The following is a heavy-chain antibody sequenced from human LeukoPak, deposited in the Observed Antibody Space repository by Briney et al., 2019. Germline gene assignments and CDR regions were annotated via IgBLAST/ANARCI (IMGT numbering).Heavy chain of an antibody. D-gene: IGHD1-26*01. Sequence: GGSLRLSCAASGFAFSTFGMSWVRQAPRKGPEWVSTIDISGGPTYYADSVKGRLTISRDNSKNSLYLQMNSLRAEDTAVYYCAKIVGNYGFDFWGQGTLVTVSS. CDR2: IDISGGPT. V-gene: IGHV3-23*01. J-gene: IGHJ4*02. CDR3: AKIVGNYGFDF. CDR1: GFAFSTFG.